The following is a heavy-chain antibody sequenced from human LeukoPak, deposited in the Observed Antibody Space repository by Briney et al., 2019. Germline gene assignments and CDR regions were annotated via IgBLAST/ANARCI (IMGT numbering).Heavy chain of an antibody. CDR1: GFTFSSYS. Sequence: GGSLRLSCAASGFTFSSYSMNWVRQAPGKGLEWVSSISSSSSYIYYADSVKGRFTISRDNAKNSLYLQMNSLRAEGTAMYYCARNQAVAPDYWGQGTLVTVSS. D-gene: IGHD6-19*01. J-gene: IGHJ4*02. V-gene: IGHV3-21*01. CDR3: ARNQAVAPDY. CDR2: ISSSSSYI.